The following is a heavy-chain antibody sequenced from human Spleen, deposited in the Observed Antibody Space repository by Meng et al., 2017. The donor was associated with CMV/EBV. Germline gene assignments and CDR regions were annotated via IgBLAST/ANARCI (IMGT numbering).Heavy chain of an antibody. CDR1: GGSFSGYN. V-gene: IGHV4-34*01. J-gene: IGHJ5*02. CDR2: INHSGRT. D-gene: IGHD6-13*01. CDR3: SRSAAADES. Sequence: LSLTCAVYGGSFSGYNWDRIRQTPGKGLEWIGEINHSGRTNYNPSLKSRVTMSIDTSKNQFSLKLTSVTAADTAVYYCSRSAAADESWGQGTLVTVSS.